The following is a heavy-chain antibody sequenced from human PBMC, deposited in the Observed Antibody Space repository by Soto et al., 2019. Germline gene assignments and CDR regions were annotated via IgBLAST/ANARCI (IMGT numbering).Heavy chain of an antibody. CDR2: ISGYNGNT. J-gene: IGHJ6*02. CDR3: ARGGWELYSDV. CDR1: GYTFTSYG. D-gene: IGHD1-26*01. V-gene: IGHV1-18*01. Sequence: QVQLVQSGAEVKKPGASVKVSCKASGYTFTSYGINWVRQGPGQGLEWMGGISGYNGNTNYAQKVQGRVTMTTDTATSTAYMERRSLGSDDTAVYYCARGGWELYSDVWGQGTTVTVSS.